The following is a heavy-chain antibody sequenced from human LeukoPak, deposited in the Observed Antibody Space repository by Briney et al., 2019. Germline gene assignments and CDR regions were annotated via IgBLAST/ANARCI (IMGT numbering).Heavy chain of an antibody. D-gene: IGHD3-3*01. CDR3: AKVSSYDFWSGYGD. V-gene: IGHV3-23*01. J-gene: IGHJ4*02. Sequence: GGSLRLSCAASGFTFSSYAMSWVRQAPGKGLEWVSAISGSGGSTYYADSVKGRFTISRDNSKNTLYLQMNSLRAEDTAVYYCAKVSSYDFWSGYGDWGQGTLVTVSS. CDR1: GFTFSSYA. CDR2: ISGSGGST.